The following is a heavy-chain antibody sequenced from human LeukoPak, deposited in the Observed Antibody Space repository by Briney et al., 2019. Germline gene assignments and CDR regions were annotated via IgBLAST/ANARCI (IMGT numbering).Heavy chain of an antibody. V-gene: IGHV4-39*07. J-gene: IGHJ4*02. D-gene: IGHD3-10*01. CDR1: GGSISSSSYY. Sequence: SETLSLTCTVSGGSISSSSYYWGWIRQPPGKGLEWIGSIYYSGSTYYNPSLKSRVTISVDTSKNQFSLKLSSVTAADTAVYYCARVGSGSYYKFDYWGQGTLVTVSS. CDR2: IYYSGST. CDR3: ARVGSGSYYKFDY.